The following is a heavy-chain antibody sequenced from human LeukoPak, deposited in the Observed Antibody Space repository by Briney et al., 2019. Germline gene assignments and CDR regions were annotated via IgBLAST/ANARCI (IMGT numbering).Heavy chain of an antibody. CDR3: ARGRLGGSGSYYNGLDY. CDR2: IPYSGST. Sequence: SAILSLTCTVSGGSISSYYWSWIRQPPGKGLEWIGYIPYSGSTNYNPSLKSRVTISVDTSRNQFSLKLSSVTAAGTAVYYCARGRLGGSGSYYNGLDYWGQGTLVTVSS. CDR1: GGSISSYY. J-gene: IGHJ4*02. V-gene: IGHV4-59*01. D-gene: IGHD3-10*01.